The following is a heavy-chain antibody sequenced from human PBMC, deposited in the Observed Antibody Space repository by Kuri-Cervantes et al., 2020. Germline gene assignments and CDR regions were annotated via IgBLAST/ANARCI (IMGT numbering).Heavy chain of an antibody. V-gene: IGHV1-18*01. CDR3: ARDRNHLTKTGTTIHDY. CDR1: GYTFTSYG. Sequence: ASVKVSCKATGYTFTSYGISWVRQAPGQGLEWMGWISAYNGNTNYAQKLQGRVTMTTDTSTRTDYMELRSLRSDDTAVYYCARDRNHLTKTGTTIHDYWGQGTLVTVSS. CDR2: ISAYNGNT. J-gene: IGHJ4*02. D-gene: IGHD1-7*01.